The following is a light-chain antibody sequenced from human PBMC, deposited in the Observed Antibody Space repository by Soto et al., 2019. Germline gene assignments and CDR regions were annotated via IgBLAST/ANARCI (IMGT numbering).Light chain of an antibody. CDR2: GAS. V-gene: IGKV3-20*01. CDR3: QQYGSSPWT. J-gene: IGKJ1*01. CDR1: QSVSSSY. Sequence: ELVLTQSPGTLSLSPGERATLSCRASQSVSSSYLAWYQQNPGQAPRLLISGASTRATGIPDRFIGSGSGADFTLTICRLDPEDFAVYYCQQYGSSPWTFGQGTTLEIK.